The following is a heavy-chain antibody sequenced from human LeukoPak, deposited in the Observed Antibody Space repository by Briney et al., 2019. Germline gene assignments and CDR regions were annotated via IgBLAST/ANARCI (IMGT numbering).Heavy chain of an antibody. V-gene: IGHV1-3*01. J-gene: IGHJ4*02. CDR2: INAGNGNT. D-gene: IGHD3-16*01. CDR3: ARAHLYDYVWGSPWDY. Sequence: ASVKASCKASGYTFTSYAMHWVRQAPGDRSEWMGWINAGNGNTKYSQKFQGRVTITRDTSASTAYMELSSLRSEDTAVYYCARAHLYDYVWGSPWDYWGQGTLVTVSS. CDR1: GYTFTSYA.